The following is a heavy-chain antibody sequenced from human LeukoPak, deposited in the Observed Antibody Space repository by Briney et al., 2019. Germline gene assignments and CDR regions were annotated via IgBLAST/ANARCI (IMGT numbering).Heavy chain of an antibody. V-gene: IGHV4-38-2*01. CDR2: IYHSGTT. CDR1: GYSISSGYY. J-gene: IGHJ5*02. CDR3: ARLCKGSTSCLEIDP. D-gene: IGHD2-2*01. Sequence: SETLYLTCAVSGYSISSGYYWGWIRQPPGKGLQWIGTIYHSGTTHYNPSLKSRVTISLDTSKNQFSLKLSSVTAADTAVYYCARLCKGSTSCLEIDPWGQGTLVTVSS.